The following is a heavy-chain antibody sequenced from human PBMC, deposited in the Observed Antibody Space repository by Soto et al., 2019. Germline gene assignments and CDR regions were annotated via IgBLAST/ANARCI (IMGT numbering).Heavy chain of an antibody. CDR2: IWYDGSNK. Sequence: QVQLVESGGGVVQPGTSLRLSCAASGFTFSTYGMHWVRQAPGKGLEWVAVIWYDGSNKYHGDSLKGRFTISRDYSKNTRYLHINTLRSEGAAVYYSSRAGALDDTAEVDLCGQGTAVTVSS. V-gene: IGHV3-33*01. CDR3: SRAGALDDTAEVDL. J-gene: IGHJ5*02. D-gene: IGHD6-19*01. CDR1: GFTFSTYG.